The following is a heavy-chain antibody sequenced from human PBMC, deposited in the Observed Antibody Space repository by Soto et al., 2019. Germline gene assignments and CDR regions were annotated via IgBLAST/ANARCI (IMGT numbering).Heavy chain of an antibody. CDR1: VFTFSSYA. Sequence: QVQLVESGGGVVQPGRSLRLSCAASVFTFSSYAMHWVRQAPGKGLEWVAVISYDGSNKHYADSVKGRFTISRDNSKNTLYLQMNSLRAEDTAVYYCVAFGDFTWGQGTLVTVSS. CDR3: VAFGDFT. V-gene: IGHV3-30-3*01. D-gene: IGHD3-10*01. CDR2: ISYDGSNK. J-gene: IGHJ4*02.